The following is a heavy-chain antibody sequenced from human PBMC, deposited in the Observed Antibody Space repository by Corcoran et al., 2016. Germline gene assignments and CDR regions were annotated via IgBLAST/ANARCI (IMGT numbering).Heavy chain of an antibody. CDR3: AKDHRIAVAGTPDYYYGMDV. J-gene: IGHJ6*02. CDR1: GFTFSSYG. CDR2: ISYDGSNK. D-gene: IGHD6-19*01. Sequence: QVQLVESGGGVVQPGRSQRLSCAASGFTFSSYGMYWVRQAPGKGLEWVAVISYDGSNKYYADSVKGRFTISRDNSKNTLYLQMNSLRAEDTAVYYCAKDHRIAVAGTPDYYYGMDVWGQGTTVTVSS. V-gene: IGHV3-30*18.